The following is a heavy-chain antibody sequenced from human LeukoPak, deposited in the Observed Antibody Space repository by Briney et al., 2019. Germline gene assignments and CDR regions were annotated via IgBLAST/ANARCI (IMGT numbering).Heavy chain of an antibody. D-gene: IGHD5-18*01. Sequence: SETLSLTCAVSGGSISSGDYYWSCIRPPPGQGLVWIGYIYFSGSTYYNPSLKSRATISVDTSKNQFPLKLRSVTAAGKGVYYCARAGDTAMVDYWGQGTLVTVSS. CDR2: IYFSGST. CDR1: GGSISSGDYY. J-gene: IGHJ4*02. CDR3: ARAGDTAMVDY. V-gene: IGHV4-30-4*08.